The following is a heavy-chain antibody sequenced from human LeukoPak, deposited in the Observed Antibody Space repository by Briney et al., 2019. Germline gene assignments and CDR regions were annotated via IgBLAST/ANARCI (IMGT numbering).Heavy chain of an antibody. CDR3: AIQAPSFVSGLDV. CDR2: IYHSGST. D-gene: IGHD3-3*01. CDR1: GGSIRGYF. V-gene: IGHV4-59*08. J-gene: IGHJ6*02. Sequence: SETLSLTCTVSGGSIRGYFWNWIRQPPGKGLDWIGYIYHSGSTDYNPSLKSRVSISVDTTQNQFYLKLSSVTAADTAGYYCAIQAPSFVSGLDVWGQGTTVTVSS.